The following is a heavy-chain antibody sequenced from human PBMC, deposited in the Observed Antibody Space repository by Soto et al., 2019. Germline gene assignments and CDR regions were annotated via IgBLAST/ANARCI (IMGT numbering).Heavy chain of an antibody. V-gene: IGHV4-59*07. CDR2: IYYRGST. CDR3: ARGRTTNPSLGIGY. D-gene: IGHD1-1*01. Sequence: QVQLQESGPGLVKPSDTLSLTCTVSGGSITSYYWTWIRQPPGRGLEWIGYIYYRGSTNYNPSLKSRVTISIDASTNQLSLRLSSVTAADTAVYYCARGRTTNPSLGIGYWGQGTLVTVSS. CDR1: GGSITSYY. J-gene: IGHJ4*02.